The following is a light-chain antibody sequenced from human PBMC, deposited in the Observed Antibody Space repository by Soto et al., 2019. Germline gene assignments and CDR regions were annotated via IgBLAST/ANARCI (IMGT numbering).Light chain of an antibody. CDR2: GAS. V-gene: IGKV3-20*01. CDR3: QQFVMSPPGYT. J-gene: IGKJ2*01. CDR1: QSVSGTY. Sequence: EIVLTQSPGTLSLSPGERATLSCRASQSVSGTYLAWYQHRSGQAPRLLIYGASNRATGIPDRFSGYGSGTDFTLTVSRLDPEDSAVYYCQQFVMSPPGYTFGQGTKREIK.